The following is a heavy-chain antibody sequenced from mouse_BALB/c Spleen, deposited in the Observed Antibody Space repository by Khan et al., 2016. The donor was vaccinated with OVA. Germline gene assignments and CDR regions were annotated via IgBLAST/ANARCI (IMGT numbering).Heavy chain of an antibody. D-gene: IGHD2-14*01. CDR1: GYSITSDYA. V-gene: IGHV3-2*02. CDR2: ISYSGST. CDR3: ARSGYEAWFAY. J-gene: IGHJ3*01. Sequence: EVQLQESGPGLVKPSQSLSLTCTVTGYSITSDYAWNWIRQFPRNKLEWMGYISYSGSTSYNPSLKSRISITRETSKNQVFRQLNSVTTEDTATYFCARSGYEAWFAYWGQGTLVTVSA.